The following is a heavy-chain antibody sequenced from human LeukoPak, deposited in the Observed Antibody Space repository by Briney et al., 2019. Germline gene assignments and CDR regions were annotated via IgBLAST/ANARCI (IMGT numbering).Heavy chain of an antibody. J-gene: IGHJ4*02. CDR2: IKQDGSEK. V-gene: IGHV3-7*01. CDR3: ARDAAGPNYDFWSGYYPTYFDY. D-gene: IGHD3-3*01. Sequence: PGGSLRLSCAASGFTFSSYWMSWVRQAPGKGLEWVANIKQDGSEKYYVDSVKGRFTISRDNAKNSLYLQMNSLRAEDTAVYHCARDAAGPNYDFWSGYYPTYFDYWGQGTLVTVSS. CDR1: GFTFSSYW.